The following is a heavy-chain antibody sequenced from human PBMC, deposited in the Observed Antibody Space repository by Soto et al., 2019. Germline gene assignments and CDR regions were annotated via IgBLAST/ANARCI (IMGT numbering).Heavy chain of an antibody. CDR2: IYYSGST. CDR3: AGRYGGHFVD. J-gene: IGHJ4*02. Sequence: QVQLQESGPGLVKPSETLSLTCTVSGGSISSYYWSWIRQPPGKGLEWIGDIYYSGSTNYNPSLKSRVTISVDTSKNPFYLKLSSVTAADTAVYYGAGRYGGHFVDWGQGTLVTVSS. CDR1: GGSISSYY. V-gene: IGHV4-59*08. D-gene: IGHD4-17*01.